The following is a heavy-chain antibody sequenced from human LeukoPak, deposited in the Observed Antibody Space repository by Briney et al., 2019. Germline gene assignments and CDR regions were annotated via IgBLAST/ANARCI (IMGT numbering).Heavy chain of an antibody. CDR3: ARDCDWFDP. Sequence: KPSETLSLTCAVYGGSFSGYYWSWIRQPPGEGLEWIGEINHSGSTNYNPSLKSRVTIPVDTSKNQFTLKLSSVTAADTAVYYCARDCDWFDPWGQGTLVTVSS. CDR2: INHSGST. V-gene: IGHV4-34*01. CDR1: GGSFSGYY. D-gene: IGHD2-21*01. J-gene: IGHJ5*02.